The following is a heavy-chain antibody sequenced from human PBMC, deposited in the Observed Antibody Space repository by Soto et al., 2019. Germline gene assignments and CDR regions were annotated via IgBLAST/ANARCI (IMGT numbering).Heavy chain of an antibody. CDR2: IKQDGSEK. CDR1: GFTFSSYW. V-gene: IGHV3-7*01. Sequence: GGSLRLSCAASGFTFSSYWMSWVRQAPGKGLEWVANIKQDGSEKYYVDSVKGRFTISRDNAKNSLYLQMNSLRAEDTAVYYCARAHVEYYYYYMDVWGKGTTVTVSS. D-gene: IGHD3-16*01. CDR3: ARAHVEYYYYYMDV. J-gene: IGHJ6*03.